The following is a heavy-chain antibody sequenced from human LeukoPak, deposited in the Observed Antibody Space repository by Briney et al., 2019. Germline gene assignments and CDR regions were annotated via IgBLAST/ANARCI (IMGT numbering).Heavy chain of an antibody. V-gene: IGHV4-59*01. J-gene: IGHJ3*02. Sequence: SETLSLTCTVSAGSISSYYRSWIRQPPGKGLEWMGYIYYSGSTNYNPSLKSRVTISVDTSKNQFSLKLSSVSAADTAVYYCARGIVAVVTDAFDIWGQGTMVTVSS. CDR2: IYYSGST. CDR3: ARGIVAVVTDAFDI. CDR1: AGSISSYY. D-gene: IGHD3-22*01.